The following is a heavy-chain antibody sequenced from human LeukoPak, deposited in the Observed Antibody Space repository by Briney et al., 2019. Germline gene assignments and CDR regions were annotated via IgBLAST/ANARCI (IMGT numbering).Heavy chain of an antibody. V-gene: IGHV3-64*01. CDR3: ARGAPHCSKTSCYSYYYGMDV. Sequence: GGSLRLSCAASGFTLSSSAMHWVRQAPGKGLEYVSTISTNEITTYYANSVKGRFTISRDNSKNTLYLQMGSLRAEDMAVYYCARGAPHCSKTSCYSYYYGMDVWGQGTTVTVSS. CDR2: ISTNEITT. J-gene: IGHJ6*02. CDR1: GFTLSSSA. D-gene: IGHD2-2*01.